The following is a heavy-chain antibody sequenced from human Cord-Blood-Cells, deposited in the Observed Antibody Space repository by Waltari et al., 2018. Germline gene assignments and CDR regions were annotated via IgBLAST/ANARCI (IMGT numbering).Heavy chain of an antibody. CDR2: INSDGSST. V-gene: IGHV3-74*01. CDR1: GVTFSSYW. CDR3: ARDHDSSGYDY. D-gene: IGHD3-22*01. Sequence: EVQLVESGGGLVQPGGSLRLSCAASGVTFSSYWMHWVRQAPGKGLVWVSRINSDGSSTSYADSVKGRFTISRDNAKNTLYLQKNSLRAEDTAVYYCARDHDSSGYDYWGQGTLVTVSS. J-gene: IGHJ4*02.